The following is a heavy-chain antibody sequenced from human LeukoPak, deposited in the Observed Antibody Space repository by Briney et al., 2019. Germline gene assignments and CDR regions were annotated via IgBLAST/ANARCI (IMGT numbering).Heavy chain of an antibody. J-gene: IGHJ6*03. D-gene: IGHD6-13*01. CDR3: ARADYSSTWSHDYYYMDV. CDR2: INHSGST. CDR1: GGSFSGYY. Sequence: SPSETLSLTCAVYGGSFSGYYWSWIRQPPGKGLEWIGEINHSGSTNYNPSLKSRVTISVDTSKNQFSLKLSSVTAADTAVYYCARADYSSTWSHDYYYMDVWGKGTTVTVSS. V-gene: IGHV4-34*01.